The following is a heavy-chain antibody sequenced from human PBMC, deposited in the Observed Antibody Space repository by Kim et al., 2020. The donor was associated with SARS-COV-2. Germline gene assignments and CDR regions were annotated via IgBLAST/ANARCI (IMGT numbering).Heavy chain of an antibody. Sequence: GGSLRLSCAASGFAFSGHSMAWVRQAPGNGLEWVSSLSSVGDDSYYAYSLKGRFTVSTDHSTHTLYLPLTSLRFEDPSVFYCAKGRHGFPYYGMDVWGQG. J-gene: IGHJ6*02. CDR1: GFAFSGHS. D-gene: IGHD3-10*01. V-gene: IGHV3-23*01. CDR2: LSSVGDDS. CDR3: AKGRHGFPYYGMDV.